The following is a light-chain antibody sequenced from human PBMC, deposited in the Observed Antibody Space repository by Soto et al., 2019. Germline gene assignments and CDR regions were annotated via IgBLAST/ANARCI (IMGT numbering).Light chain of an antibody. J-gene: IGKJ1*01. CDR3: QYYNSYSEA. CDR2: KAS. V-gene: IGKV1-5*03. CDR1: QTISSW. Sequence: DIQMTQSPSTLSGSVGDRVTITCRASQTISSWLAWYQQKPGKAPKLLIYKASTLKSGVPSRFSGSGSGTEFTLTISGLQPDDFATYYCQYYNSYSEAFGQGTKVDIK.